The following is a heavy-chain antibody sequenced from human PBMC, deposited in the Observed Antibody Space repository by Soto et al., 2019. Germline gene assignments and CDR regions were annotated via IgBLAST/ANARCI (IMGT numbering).Heavy chain of an antibody. Sequence: EVQLLESGGGLVQPGGSLRLSCAASGFTLSDNWIHWVRRAPGKGLVWVSRINSDGSSVTYADSVKGRFTLSRDNAKNTWFLQMDRLRVGDTAIYYCDRATEQRSFDYWGQGTLVTVSS. V-gene: IGHV3-74*03. CDR1: GFTLSDNW. CDR2: INSDGSSV. CDR3: DRATEQRSFDY. D-gene: IGHD5-18*01. J-gene: IGHJ4*02.